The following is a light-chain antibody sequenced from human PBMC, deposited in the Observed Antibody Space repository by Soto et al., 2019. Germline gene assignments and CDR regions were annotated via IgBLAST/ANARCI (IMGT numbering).Light chain of an antibody. V-gene: IGKV3-20*01. CDR3: QHYESSLPSYT. CDR1: QSLASNY. CDR2: TAS. Sequence: EIVLTQSPGTLSLSPGERATLSCRASQSLASNYSAWYQQKPGQAPRLLIYTASTRATGIPDRFSGSGSGTDFTLTISRLEPEDFAVYYCQHYESSLPSYTFGQGTKLEVK. J-gene: IGKJ2*01.